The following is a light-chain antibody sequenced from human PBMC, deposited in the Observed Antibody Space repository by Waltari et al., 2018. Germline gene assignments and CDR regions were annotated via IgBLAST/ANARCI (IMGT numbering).Light chain of an antibody. CDR1: QSVSSTY. V-gene: IGKV3-20*01. CDR2: GAS. Sequence: EIVLTQSPGTLSLSPGERATLSCRASQSVSSTYLAWYQQKPGQAPRLLIYGASSRATGIPDRFSGSGSGTDFTLTISRLEPEDFAVYFCQQYGVSPINFGQGTRLEIK. J-gene: IGKJ5*01. CDR3: QQYGVSPIN.